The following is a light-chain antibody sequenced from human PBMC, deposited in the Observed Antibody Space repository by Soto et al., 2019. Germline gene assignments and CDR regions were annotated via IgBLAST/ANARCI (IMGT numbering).Light chain of an antibody. J-gene: IGKJ2*01. CDR1: QGISSF. CDR2: AAA. CDR3: QQYLSYPYT. V-gene: IGKV1-8*01. Sequence: AIRMTQSPSSISASTGDRVTITCRASQGISSFLAWYQQKPGKAPKLLIYAAATLQRGAPSRFSASGSGTAFTLTISRLPSEDFATYFCQQYLSYPYTCGPGTKLEI.